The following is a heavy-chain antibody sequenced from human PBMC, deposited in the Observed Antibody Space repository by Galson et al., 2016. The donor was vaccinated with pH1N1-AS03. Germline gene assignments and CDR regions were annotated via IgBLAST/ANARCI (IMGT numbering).Heavy chain of an antibody. CDR3: AKDFYGISREVGMDV. CDR2: ISYDGSKK. D-gene: IGHD3-9*01. J-gene: IGHJ6*02. Sequence: SLRLSCAASGFRLSTHWMSWVRQAPGKGLEWVAMISYDGSKKYYADSVRGRFTISRDNFKNTLYLEMNSLTAEDSALYYCAKDFYGISREVGMDVWGQGTTVIVSS. V-gene: IGHV3-30*18. CDR1: GFRLSTHW.